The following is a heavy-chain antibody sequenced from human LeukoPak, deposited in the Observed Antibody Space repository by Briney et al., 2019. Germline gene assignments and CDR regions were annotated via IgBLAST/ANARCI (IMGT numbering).Heavy chain of an antibody. D-gene: IGHD3-3*01. Sequence: SETLSLTCAVYGGSFSGYYWSWIRQPPGKGLEWIGEINHSGSTNYNPSLKSRVTISVDTSKNQFSLKLSSVTAADTAVYYCAREAYYDFWSGYPDAFDIWGQGTMVTVYS. CDR1: GGSFSGYY. V-gene: IGHV4-34*01. J-gene: IGHJ3*02. CDR3: AREAYYDFWSGYPDAFDI. CDR2: INHSGST.